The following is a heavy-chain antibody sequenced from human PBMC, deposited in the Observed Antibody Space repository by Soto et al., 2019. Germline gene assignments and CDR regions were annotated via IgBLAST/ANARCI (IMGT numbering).Heavy chain of an antibody. CDR1: GGSISSGGYY. CDR2: IYYSGST. J-gene: IGHJ4*02. D-gene: IGHD1-20*01. V-gene: IGHV4-31*03. Sequence: SETLSLTCTVSGGSISSGGYYWSWIRQHPGKGLEWIGYIYYSGSTYYNPSLKSRVTISVDTSKNQFSLKLSSVTAADTAVYYFPRGQDPIVNYYFAYWGQGTLVTVSS. CDR3: PRGQDPIVNYYFAY.